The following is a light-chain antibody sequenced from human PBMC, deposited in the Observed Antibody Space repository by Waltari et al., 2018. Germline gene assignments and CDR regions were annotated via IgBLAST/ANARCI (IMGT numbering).Light chain of an antibody. CDR3: HVWHPDMDPGV. Sequence: SYPLTHPPSVSVAPGTTPRLTRTGNHLERYLLHWYQQKTGQAPVLVIFYDSDRPSGIPERFSGSNSGNTATLTIRSVEAGDEAEYYCHVWHPDMDPGVFGPGTEVSV. J-gene: IGLJ1*01. V-gene: IGLV3-21*04. CDR2: YDS. CDR1: HLERYL.